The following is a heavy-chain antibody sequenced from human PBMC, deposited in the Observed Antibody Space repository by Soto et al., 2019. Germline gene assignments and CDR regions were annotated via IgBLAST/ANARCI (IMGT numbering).Heavy chain of an antibody. CDR1: GFTFSSYA. CDR2: ISGSGGST. J-gene: IGHJ4*02. V-gene: IGHV3-23*01. CDR3: AKSGIMITFGGVEY. Sequence: GGSLRLSCAASGFTFSSYAMSWVRQAPGKGLEWVSAISGSGGSTYYADSVKGRFTISRDNSKNTLYLQMNSLRAEDTAVYYCAKSGIMITFGGVEYWGQGTLVTVSS. D-gene: IGHD3-16*01.